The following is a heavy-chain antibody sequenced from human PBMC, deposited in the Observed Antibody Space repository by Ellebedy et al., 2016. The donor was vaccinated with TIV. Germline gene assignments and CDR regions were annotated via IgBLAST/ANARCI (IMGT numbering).Heavy chain of an antibody. CDR1: GFTFSSYA. V-gene: IGHV3-23*01. CDR2: ISGSGGST. J-gene: IGHJ3*02. Sequence: GESLKISCAASGFTFSSYAMSWVRQAPGKGLEWVSAISGSGGSTYYADSVKGRFTISRDNSKNTLYLQMSSLRAEDTAVYYCMKEQMITFGGVIVMSAFDIWGQGTMVTVSS. CDR3: MKEQMITFGGVIVMSAFDI. D-gene: IGHD3-16*02.